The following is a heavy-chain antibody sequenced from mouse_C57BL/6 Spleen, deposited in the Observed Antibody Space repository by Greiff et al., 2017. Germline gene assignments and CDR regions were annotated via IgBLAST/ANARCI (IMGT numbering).Heavy chain of an antibody. CDR2: IDPNSGGT. CDR1: GYTFTSYW. J-gene: IGHJ4*01. D-gene: IGHD2-4*01. CDR3: ARGEDDYDEGDYYAMDY. Sequence: QVQLQQPGAELVKPGASVKLSCKASGYTFTSYWMHWVKQRPGRGLEWIGRIDPNSGGTKYNEKFKSKATLTVDKPSSTAYMQLSSLTSEDSAVYYCARGEDDYDEGDYYAMDYWGQGTSVTVSA. V-gene: IGHV1-72*01.